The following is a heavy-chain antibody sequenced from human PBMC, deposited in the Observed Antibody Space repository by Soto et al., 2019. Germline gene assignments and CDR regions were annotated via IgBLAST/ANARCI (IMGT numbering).Heavy chain of an antibody. D-gene: IGHD3-22*01. CDR3: ARAGYYYDSSVPFDY. CDR1: GFTFNDYT. J-gene: IGHJ4*02. V-gene: IGHV3-43*01. Sequence: GGSLRLSCAASGFTFNDYTMHWVRQAPGKGLEWVSLINWDGSSTYYADSGKGRFTISRDNAKNSLYLQMNSLRAEDTAVYYCARAGYYYDSSVPFDYWGQGTLVTVSS. CDR2: INWDGSST.